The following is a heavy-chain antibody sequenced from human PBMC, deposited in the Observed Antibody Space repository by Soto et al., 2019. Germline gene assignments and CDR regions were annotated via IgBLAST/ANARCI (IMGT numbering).Heavy chain of an antibody. J-gene: IGHJ6*02. CDR1: GFSLSTSVMC. V-gene: IGHV2-70*01. CDR3: ARIRAVPAAIAYYYYGMDV. D-gene: IGHD2-2*01. Sequence: GPTLVNTTQTLALTFTFSGFSLSTSVMCVSWIRQPPGKALEWLALIDWDDDKYYSTSLKTRLTISKDTSKNQVVLTMTNMEPVDTATYYCARIRAVPAAIAYYYYGMDVWGQGTTVTVSS. CDR2: IDWDDDK.